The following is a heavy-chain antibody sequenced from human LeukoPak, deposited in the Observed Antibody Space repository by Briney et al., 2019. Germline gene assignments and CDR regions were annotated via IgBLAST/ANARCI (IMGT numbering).Heavy chain of an antibody. CDR2: IYYSGST. CDR1: GGSISSGDYY. Sequence: SETLSLTCTVSGGSISSGDYYWSWIRQPPGKGLEWIGYIYYSGSTYYNPSLKSRVTISVDTSKNQFSLKLSSVTAADTAVYYCARLVGPAAPLGSYWFDPWGQGTLVTVSS. V-gene: IGHV4-30-4*08. J-gene: IGHJ5*02. CDR3: ARLVGPAAPLGSYWFDP. D-gene: IGHD2-2*01.